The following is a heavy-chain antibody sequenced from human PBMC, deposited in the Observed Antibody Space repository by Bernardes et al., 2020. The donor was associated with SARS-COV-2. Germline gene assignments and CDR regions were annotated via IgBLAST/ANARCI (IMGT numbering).Heavy chain of an antibody. CDR2: VNQSGTA. CDR1: GGSLSYYY. J-gene: IGHJ6*02. V-gene: IGHV4-34*01. CDR3: ARGDSYGINDGFDV. D-gene: IGHD5-18*01. Sequence: SETLSLTCGVYGGSLSYYYWHWIRQSPEKGLEWIGEVNQSGTAKYSPSLRTRVTISVDMSKNQFSLRLTSLTAADTSFYCCARGDSYGINDGFDVWGRGTAVTVSS.